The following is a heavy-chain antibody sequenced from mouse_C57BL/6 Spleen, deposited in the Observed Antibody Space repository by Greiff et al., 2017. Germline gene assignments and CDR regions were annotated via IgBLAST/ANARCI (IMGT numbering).Heavy chain of an antibody. CDR3: APGDGYYGGFAY. V-gene: IGHV5-4*01. CDR1: GFTFSSYA. D-gene: IGHD2-3*01. CDR2: ISDGGSYT. Sequence: EVHLVESGGGLVKPGGSLKLSCAASGFTFSSYAMSWVRQTPEKRLEWVATISDGGSYTYYPDNVKGRFTISRDNAKNNLYLQLSHLKSEDTAMYYCAPGDGYYGGFAYWGQGTLVTVSA. J-gene: IGHJ3*01.